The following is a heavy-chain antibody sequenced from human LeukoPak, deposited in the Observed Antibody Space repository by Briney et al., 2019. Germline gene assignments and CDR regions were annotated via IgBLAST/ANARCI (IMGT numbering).Heavy chain of an antibody. CDR1: GGSISSYY. CDR3: ATEGIYYYDSSGYPGAFDI. D-gene: IGHD3-22*01. CDR2: IYYSGST. V-gene: IGHV4-59*01. Sequence: SETLSLTCTVSGGSISSYYWSWIRQPPGKGLEWIGYIYYSGSTNYNPSLKSRVTISVDTSKNQFSLKLSSVTAADTAVYYCATEGIYYYDSSGYPGAFDIWGQGTMVTVSS. J-gene: IGHJ3*02.